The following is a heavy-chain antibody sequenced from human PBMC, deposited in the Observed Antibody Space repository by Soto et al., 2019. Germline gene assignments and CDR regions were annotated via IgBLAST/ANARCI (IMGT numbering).Heavy chain of an antibody. D-gene: IGHD2-15*01. CDR1: GVSVGSTSLY. Sequence: PSETLSLTCTVSGVSVGSTSLYWTWVRQPPGSGLARFGYIFYSGSTEEKHSLRSRGTILRDPSKNQFSLDLTSVTAADKAVDICAREGWSGGAGYSGYSLGIDFWGQGTPVTVSS. V-gene: IGHV4-61*01. CDR2: IFYSGST. CDR3: AREGWSGGAGYSGYSLGIDF. J-gene: IGHJ4*02.